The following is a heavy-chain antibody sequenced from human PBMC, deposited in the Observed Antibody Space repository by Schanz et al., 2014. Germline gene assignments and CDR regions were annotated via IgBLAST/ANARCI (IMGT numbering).Heavy chain of an antibody. V-gene: IGHV1-69*08. D-gene: IGHD2-15*01. CDR1: GGTFSSYT. J-gene: IGHJ4*02. CDR3: ARDLGGGNAFDF. Sequence: QVQLVQYGAEVRKPGSSVKVSCKASGGTFSSYTITWVRQAPGQGLEWMGRIMPLLDIAKYAQKFQGRVTITADKSTSTAYMELRSLRSDDTAVYYCARDLGGGNAFDFWGQGTLVTVSS. CDR2: IMPLLDIA.